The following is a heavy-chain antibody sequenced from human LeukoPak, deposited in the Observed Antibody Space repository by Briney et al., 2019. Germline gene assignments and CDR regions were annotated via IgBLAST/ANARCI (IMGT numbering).Heavy chain of an antibody. CDR1: GFSFRSYG. V-gene: IGHV3-30*18. D-gene: IGHD3-22*01. J-gene: IGHJ4*02. Sequence: GGSLRLSCAASGFSFRSYGMHWVRQAPGKGLEWVAVISYDGSNKYYADSVKGRFTISRDNSKNTLYLQMNSLRAEDTAVYYCAKESYYYDSSGYQNYFDYWGQGTLVTVSS. CDR2: ISYDGSNK. CDR3: AKESYYYDSSGYQNYFDY.